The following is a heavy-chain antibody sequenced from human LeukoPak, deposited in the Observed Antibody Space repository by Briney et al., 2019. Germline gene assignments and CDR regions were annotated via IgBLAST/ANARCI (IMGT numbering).Heavy chain of an antibody. J-gene: IGHJ3*02. CDR2: IRHDGNNK. CDR1: RFTFSSFG. CDR3: ARPRDSSGYYDAFDI. V-gene: IGHV3-30*02. Sequence: GGSLRLSCAASRFTFSSFGMHWVRQAPGKGLEWVAFIRHDGNNKYYADSVKGRFTISRDNSKNTLYVQMSSLRTEDTAIYYCARPRDSSGYYDAFDIWGQGTMVTVSS. D-gene: IGHD3-22*01.